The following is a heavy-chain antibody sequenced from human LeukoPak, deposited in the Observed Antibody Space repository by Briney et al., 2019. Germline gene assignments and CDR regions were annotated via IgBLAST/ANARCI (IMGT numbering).Heavy chain of an antibody. J-gene: IGHJ3*02. CDR1: GYSFTNSW. CDR2: IYPGDSDA. D-gene: IGHD1-20*01. Sequence: GESLKISCEGSGYSFTNSWIGWVRQMPGKGLEWMGIIYPGDSDATYSPSFQGQVTISADESISTAYLQWSSLKASDTAMYYCARPSPSITGTTSVFDMWGQGTMVTVSS. V-gene: IGHV5-51*01. CDR3: ARPSPSITGTTSVFDM.